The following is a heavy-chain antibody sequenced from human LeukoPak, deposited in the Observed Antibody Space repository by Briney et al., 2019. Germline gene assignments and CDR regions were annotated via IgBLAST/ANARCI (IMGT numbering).Heavy chain of an antibody. D-gene: IGHD3-3*01. CDR3: ARSKLRFLEWLFPAYDY. J-gene: IGHJ4*02. CDR1: GFTFSSYS. Sequence: QPGGSLRLSCAASGFTFSSYSMNWVRQAPGKGLEWVSYISSSSSTIYYADSVKGRFTISRDNAKNPLYLQMNSLRAEDTAVYYCARSKLRFLEWLFPAYDYWGQGTLVTVSS. CDR2: ISSSSSTI. V-gene: IGHV3-48*01.